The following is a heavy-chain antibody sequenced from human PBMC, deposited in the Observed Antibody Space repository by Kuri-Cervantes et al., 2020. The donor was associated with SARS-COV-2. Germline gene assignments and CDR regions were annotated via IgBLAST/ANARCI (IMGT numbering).Heavy chain of an antibody. D-gene: IGHD3-10*01. CDR2: ISYDGSNK. CDR1: GFTFSSYG. CDR3: AKGGNYYGSGFGY. V-gene: IGHV3-30*18. Sequence: GESLRLSCAASGFTFSSYGMHWVRQAPGKGLEWVAVISYDGSNKYYADSVKGRFTISRDNSKNTLYLQMNSLRAEDTAVYYCAKGGNYYGSGFGYWGQGTRVTVSS. J-gene: IGHJ4*02.